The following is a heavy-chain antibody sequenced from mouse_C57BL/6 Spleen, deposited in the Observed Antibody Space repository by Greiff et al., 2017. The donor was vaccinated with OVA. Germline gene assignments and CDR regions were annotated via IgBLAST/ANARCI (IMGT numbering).Heavy chain of an antibody. Sequence: QVQLQQPGAELVRPGTSVKLSCKASGYTFTSYWMHWVKQRPGQGLEWIGVIDPSDSYTNYNQKFKGKATLTVDTSSSTAYMQLSSLTSEDSAVYYCASVYFFDYWGQGTTLTVSS. V-gene: IGHV1-59*01. CDR3: ASVYFFDY. CDR2: IDPSDSYT. J-gene: IGHJ2*01. CDR1: GYTFTSYW.